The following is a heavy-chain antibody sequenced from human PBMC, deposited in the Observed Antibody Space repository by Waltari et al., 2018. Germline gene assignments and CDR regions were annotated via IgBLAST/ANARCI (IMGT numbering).Heavy chain of an antibody. CDR2: TYYSGSA. J-gene: IGHJ4*02. Sequence: LQLQESGPGLVKPSEILSLTCTVSGGSVSSNHFYWGWVRQPPGKGLEWIATTYYSGSAYYNPSLQSRVTISLDPANNQFSLRLNSVTATDAALYYCASGSYHVDPSASIFPYWGQGALVTVSS. CDR1: GGSVSSNHFY. V-gene: IGHV4-39*01. CDR3: ASGSYHVDPSASIFPY. D-gene: IGHD6-6*01.